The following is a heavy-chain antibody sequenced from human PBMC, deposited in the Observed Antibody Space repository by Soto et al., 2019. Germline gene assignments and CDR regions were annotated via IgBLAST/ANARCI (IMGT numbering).Heavy chain of an antibody. CDR1: GFPFSSYA. CDR2: ITRSGSDT. J-gene: IGHJ3*02. V-gene: IGHV3-23*01. CDR3: ARNVAFEI. Sequence: GGSLRLSCAASGFPFSSYAMTWVRQAPGKGLEWVSAITRSGSDTNYEDSVKGRFTISRDNSKNTLYLQVNNLRAEDTAVYYCARNVAFEIWGQGTMVTVSS.